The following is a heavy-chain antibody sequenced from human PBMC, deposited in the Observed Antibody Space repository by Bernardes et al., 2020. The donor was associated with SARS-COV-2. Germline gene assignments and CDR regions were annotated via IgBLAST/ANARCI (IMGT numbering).Heavy chain of an antibody. CDR2: IIGSGCST. J-gene: IGHJ4*02. CDR3: AKAPTPLVTTGTTSD. V-gene: IGHV3-23*01. D-gene: IGHD1-1*01. CDR1: GFTFSSYA. Sequence: GGSLRLSCAASGFTFSSYAMSWVRQAPGKGLEWVSAIIGSGCSTYYADSVKGRFTISRDNSKNTLYLQMNSLRAEDTAVYYCAKAPTPLVTTGTTSDWGQGTLVTVSS.